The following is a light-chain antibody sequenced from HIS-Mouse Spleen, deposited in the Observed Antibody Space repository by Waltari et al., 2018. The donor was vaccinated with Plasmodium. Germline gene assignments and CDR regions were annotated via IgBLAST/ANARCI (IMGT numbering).Light chain of an antibody. J-gene: IGLJ3*02. CDR2: EGS. V-gene: IGLV2-23*03. CDR1: SSDVGSYNL. Sequence: QSALTQPASVSGSPGQSITISCTGTSSDVGSYNLVSWYQQHPGKAPKLMIYEGSKRPSGVSNRFSGSKSGNTASMTISGCQAEDEADYYCCSYAGSSTFVFGGGTKLTVL. CDR3: CSYAGSSTFV.